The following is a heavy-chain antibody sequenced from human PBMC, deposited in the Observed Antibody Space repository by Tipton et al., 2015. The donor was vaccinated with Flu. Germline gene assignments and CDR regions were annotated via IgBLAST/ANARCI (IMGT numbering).Heavy chain of an antibody. J-gene: IGHJ5*02. V-gene: IGHV4-59*04. CDR2: IHRSGST. CDR3: ARRDYSNYVSEPKNWFDP. Sequence: TLSLTCTVSGGSIGSYYWNWIRQPPGQGLEWIGNIHRSGSTYRNPSLKSRVIMSVDTSKNQFSLKLSSVTAADTAVYYCARRDYSNYVSEPKNWFDPWGQGTLVTVSS. CDR1: GGSIGSYY. D-gene: IGHD4-11*01.